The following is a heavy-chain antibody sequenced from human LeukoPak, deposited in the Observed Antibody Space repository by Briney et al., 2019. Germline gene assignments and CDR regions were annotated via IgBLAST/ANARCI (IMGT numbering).Heavy chain of an antibody. V-gene: IGHV1-2*02. CDR1: GYTFTGYY. CDR3: ARVKLRYSPFDP. CDR2: INPNSGGT. D-gene: IGHD3-9*01. J-gene: IGHJ5*02. Sequence: ASVKVSCKASGYTFTGYYMHWVRQAPGQGLEWMGWINPNSGGTNYAQKFQGRVTMTRDTSISTAYMELGRLRSDDTAVYYCARVKLRYSPFDPWGQGTLVTVSS.